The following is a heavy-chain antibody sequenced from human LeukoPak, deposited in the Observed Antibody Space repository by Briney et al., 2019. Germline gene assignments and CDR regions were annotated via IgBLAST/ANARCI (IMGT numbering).Heavy chain of an antibody. D-gene: IGHD4-23*01. CDR2: INPSGGST. Sequence: ASVKVSCKASGYTFTSYYMHWVRQAPGQGLEWMGIINPSGGSTSCAQKFQGRVTMTRDTSTSTVYMELSSLRSEDTAVYYCATYDPTVVTDYYYGMDVWGQGTTVTVSS. J-gene: IGHJ6*02. CDR1: GYTFTSYY. V-gene: IGHV1-46*01. CDR3: ATYDPTVVTDYYYGMDV.